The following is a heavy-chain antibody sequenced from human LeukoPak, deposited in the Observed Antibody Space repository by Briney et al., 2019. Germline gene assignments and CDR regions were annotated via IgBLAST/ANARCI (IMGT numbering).Heavy chain of an antibody. CDR2: FDVIDAKT. J-gene: IGHJ4*02. V-gene: IGHV1-24*01. D-gene: IGHD5-18*01. Sequence: ASVKVSCTVSGSSLTELSRYWVRQAPGKGLEWMGGFDVIDAKTFYAQKFQGRVTMTEDSSTDTAYMELSSLRSDDTAFYYCAAGRPYSLLDYWGQGTLLTVSS. CDR1: GSSLTELS. CDR3: AAGRPYSLLDY.